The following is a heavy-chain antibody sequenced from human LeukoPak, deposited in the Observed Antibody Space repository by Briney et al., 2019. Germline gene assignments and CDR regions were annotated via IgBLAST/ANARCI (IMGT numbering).Heavy chain of an antibody. CDR3: ARSLRFLEWLLPFDY. V-gene: IGHV3-30-3*01. Sequence: PGGSLRLSCAASGFTFSSYAMRWVRQAPGKGLEWVAVISYDGSNKYYADSVKGRFTISRDNSKNTLYLQMNSLRAEDTAVYYCARSLRFLEWLLPFDYWGQGTLVTVSS. CDR2: ISYDGSNK. D-gene: IGHD3-3*01. J-gene: IGHJ4*02. CDR1: GFTFSSYA.